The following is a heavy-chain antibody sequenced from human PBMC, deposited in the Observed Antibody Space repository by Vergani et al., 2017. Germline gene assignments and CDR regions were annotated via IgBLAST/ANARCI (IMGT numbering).Heavy chain of an antibody. CDR2: ISYDGTQK. J-gene: IGHJ1*01. CDR3: ATKSCGTPGCQIGYFRE. Sequence: QVHLVESGGGVVQPGRSLRLSCVVSGFTSSYYGMHWVRPAPGKGLEWVAVISYDGTQKYYADSVKGRFTISRDNSKSTLYLQMNSLRTEDTAVYYCATKSCGTPGCQIGYFREWDQGTLVTVSS. CDR1: GFTSSYYG. V-gene: IGHV3-30*03. D-gene: IGHD1-1*01.